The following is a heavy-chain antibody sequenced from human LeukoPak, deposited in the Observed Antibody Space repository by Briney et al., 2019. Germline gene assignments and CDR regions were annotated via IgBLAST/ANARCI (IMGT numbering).Heavy chain of an antibody. CDR2: INPSGGST. CDR3: ATPGGTMIDAFDT. V-gene: IGHV1-46*01. CDR1: GYTFTSYY. Sequence: ASVKVSCKASGYTFTSYYMHWVRQAPGQGLEWMGIINPSGGSTSYAQKFQGRVTMTRDTSTSTVYMGLSSLRSEDTAVYYCATPGGTMIDAFDTWGQGTMVTVSS. J-gene: IGHJ3*02. D-gene: IGHD3-22*01.